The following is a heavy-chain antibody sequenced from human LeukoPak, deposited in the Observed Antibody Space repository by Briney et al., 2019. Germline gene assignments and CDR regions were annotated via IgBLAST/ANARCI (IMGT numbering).Heavy chain of an antibody. Sequence: GGSLRLSCAASGFTFSNAWMSWVRQAPGQGLDWVGRIKSKTDGGTTDYAAPVKGRFTISRDDSKNTLYLQMNSLKTEDTAVYYCTTIPTDRRDSDYWGQGTLVTVSS. J-gene: IGHJ4*02. CDR1: GFTFSNAW. CDR2: IKSKTDGGTT. V-gene: IGHV3-15*01. D-gene: IGHD1-26*01. CDR3: TTIPTDRRDSDY.